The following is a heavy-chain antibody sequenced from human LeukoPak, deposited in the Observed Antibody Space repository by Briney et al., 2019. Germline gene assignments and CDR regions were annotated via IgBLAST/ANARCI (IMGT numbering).Heavy chain of an antibody. CDR1: GDSITGRNW. CDR3: EAVAGPCDAFDI. Sequence: SETLSLTCAVSGDSITGRNWWSWVRQSPGKGLEWIGQIYHSGSTTYNPSLKSRVTMSVDKSKNQFSLKLSSVTAADTAVYYCEAVAGPCDAFDIWGLGTMVTVSS. V-gene: IGHV4-4*02. D-gene: IGHD6-19*01. J-gene: IGHJ3*02. CDR2: IYHSGST.